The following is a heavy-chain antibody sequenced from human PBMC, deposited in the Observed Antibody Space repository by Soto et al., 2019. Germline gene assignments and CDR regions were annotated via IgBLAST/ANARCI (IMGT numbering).Heavy chain of an antibody. CDR3: ANSHKVTTSS. CDR2: ITASGDRA. Sequence: PVVSLILSCYASGVTFRDFSMSWFRQAPGKGLEWVSYITASGDRASYADSVKGRLIISRDNSRNTLYLQMNSLTAEDTALYYCANSHKVTTSSWGTGSMVTVSS. D-gene: IGHD4-17*01. J-gene: IGHJ4*02. V-gene: IGHV3-23*01. CDR1: GVTFRDFS.